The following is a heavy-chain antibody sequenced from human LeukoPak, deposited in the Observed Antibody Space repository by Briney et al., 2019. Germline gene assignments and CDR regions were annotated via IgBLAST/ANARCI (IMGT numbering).Heavy chain of an antibody. Sequence: GGSLRLSCAASGFIFSTYSMSWVRQAPGRGLEWVSSISSDSSYIYYADSVKGRFTISRDNAKNSLFLQMNSLRAEDTAVYYCARGTGLSGSYYAFASWGQGTLVTVSS. CDR3: ARGTGLSGSYYAFAS. CDR2: ISSDSSYI. D-gene: IGHD1-26*01. J-gene: IGHJ4*02. CDR1: GFIFSTYS. V-gene: IGHV3-21*01.